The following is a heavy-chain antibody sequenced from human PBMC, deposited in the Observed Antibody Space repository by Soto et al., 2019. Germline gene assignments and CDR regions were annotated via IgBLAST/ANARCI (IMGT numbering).Heavy chain of an antibody. CDR2: ISSSSSYI. CDR1: GFTFSIYS. CDR3: ARGPRTVTTHWFDP. J-gene: IGHJ5*02. D-gene: IGHD4-17*01. Sequence: GGSLRLSCAASGFTFSIYSMNWVRHAPGKGLEWVSSISSSSSYIYYADSVKGRFTISRDNAKNSLYLQMNSLRAEDTAVYYCARGPRTVTTHWFDPWGQGTLVTVSS. V-gene: IGHV3-21*01.